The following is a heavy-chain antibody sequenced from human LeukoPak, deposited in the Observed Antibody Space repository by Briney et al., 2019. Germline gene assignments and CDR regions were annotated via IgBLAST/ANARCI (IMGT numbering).Heavy chain of an antibody. V-gene: IGHV3-9*01. Sequence: GRSLRLSCAASGFTFDDYAMHWVRQAPGKGLEWVSGISWNSGSIGYADSAKGRFTISRGNAKNSLYLQMNSLRAEDTALYYCAKDTGATHWGQGTLVTVSS. D-gene: IGHD1-26*01. CDR2: ISWNSGSI. CDR3: AKDTGATH. CDR1: GFTFDDYA. J-gene: IGHJ1*01.